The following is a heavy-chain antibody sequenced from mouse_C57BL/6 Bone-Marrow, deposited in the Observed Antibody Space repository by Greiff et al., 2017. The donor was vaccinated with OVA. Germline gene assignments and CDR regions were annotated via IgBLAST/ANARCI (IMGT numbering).Heavy chain of an antibody. D-gene: IGHD2-2*01. J-gene: IGHJ3*01. CDR3: ARGGLIYYGYDWFAY. V-gene: IGHV1-26*01. Sequence: EVQLQQSGPELVKPGASVKISCKASGYTFTDYYMNWVKQSHGKSLEWIGDINPNNGGTSYNQKFKGKATLTVDKSSSTAYMELRSLTSEDSAVYYCARGGLIYYGYDWFAYWGQGTLVTVSA. CDR2: INPNNGGT. CDR1: GYTFTDYY.